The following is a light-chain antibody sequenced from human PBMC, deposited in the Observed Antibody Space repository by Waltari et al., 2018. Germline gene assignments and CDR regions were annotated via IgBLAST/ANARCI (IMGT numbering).Light chain of an antibody. Sequence: EVILTQSPDTLSLSPGARATLSCRASQNITNNYLAWYQQKPGLAPRLLIYDSSSRATGVPDRFSGSGSGTDSTLTIGRLEPEDYAVYYCQQYENSPLTFGGGTQVETK. V-gene: IGKV3-20*01. J-gene: IGKJ4*01. CDR2: DSS. CDR1: QNITNNY. CDR3: QQYENSPLT.